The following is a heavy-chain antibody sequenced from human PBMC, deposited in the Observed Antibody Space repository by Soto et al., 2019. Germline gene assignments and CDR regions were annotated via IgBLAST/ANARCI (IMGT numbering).Heavy chain of an antibody. Sequence: GESLKISGKGSGYSFTSYWISWVRQMPGKGLEWMGRIDPSDSYTNYSPSFQGHVTISADKSISTAYLQWSSLKASDTAMYYCATLVSSGPYYYYYYYGMDVWGQGTTVTVSS. CDR1: GYSFTSYW. CDR2: IDPSDSYT. J-gene: IGHJ6*02. D-gene: IGHD3-22*01. V-gene: IGHV5-10-1*01. CDR3: ATLVSSGPYYYYYYYGMDV.